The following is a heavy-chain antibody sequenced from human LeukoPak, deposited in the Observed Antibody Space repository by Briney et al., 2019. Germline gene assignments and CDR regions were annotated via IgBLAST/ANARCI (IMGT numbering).Heavy chain of an antibody. D-gene: IGHD1-26*01. CDR1: GSTFTGYY. V-gene: IGHV1-46*01. Sequence: ASVKVSCKSSGSTFTGYYMHWVRQAPGQGLEWMGIINPSGDSAIYAHNFQGRVTMTRDTSATTVYMELSSLRSEDTAVYYCARAQSYYDYWGQGTLVTVSS. CDR3: ARAQSYYDY. J-gene: IGHJ4*02. CDR2: INPSGDSA.